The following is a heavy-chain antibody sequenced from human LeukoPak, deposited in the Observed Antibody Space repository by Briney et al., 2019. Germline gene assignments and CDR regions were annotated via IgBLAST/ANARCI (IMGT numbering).Heavy chain of an antibody. D-gene: IGHD3-16*01. CDR1: GGSIRSHY. Sequence: SETLSLTCIVSGGSIRSHYWSWIRQPPGKPLEWIGYMYYSGLTNSNPSLKSRVTLSIDKSRNQFSLNLRSLTAADTAVYYCARGPSEQFLGEYMDVWGKGTKVSVSS. J-gene: IGHJ6*03. CDR3: ARGPSEQFLGEYMDV. CDR2: MYYSGLT. V-gene: IGHV4-59*11.